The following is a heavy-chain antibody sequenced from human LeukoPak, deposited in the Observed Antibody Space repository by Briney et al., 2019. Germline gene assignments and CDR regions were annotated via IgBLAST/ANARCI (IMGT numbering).Heavy chain of an antibody. CDR2: IYHTGSV. J-gene: IGHJ4*02. V-gene: IGHV4/OR15-8*02. CDR3: ARHYDFWSAYNY. Sequence: KPSETLSLTCVVSDGSINSNYWWTWVRQSPGKGLEWIGEIYHTGSVNYNLSLESRVTISRDRSKNQFSLMLRSVAAADTAVYYCARHYDFWSAYNYWGQGILVTVSS. D-gene: IGHD3-3*01. CDR1: DGSINSNYW.